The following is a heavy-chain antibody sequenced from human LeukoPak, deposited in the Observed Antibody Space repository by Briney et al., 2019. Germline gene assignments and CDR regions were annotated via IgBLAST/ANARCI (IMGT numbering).Heavy chain of an antibody. CDR3: ARSVYYDILTGGPNWFDP. J-gene: IGHJ5*02. CDR2: IIPIFATA. CDR1: GGTFSSYA. V-gene: IGHV1-69*13. D-gene: IGHD3-9*01. Sequence: ASVKVSCKASGGTFSSYAISWVRQAPGQGLEWMGGIIPIFATANYAQKFQGRVTINAEQSTSQASMELSSLTCEDTAVYYCARSVYYDILTGGPNWFDPWGQGTLVTVSS.